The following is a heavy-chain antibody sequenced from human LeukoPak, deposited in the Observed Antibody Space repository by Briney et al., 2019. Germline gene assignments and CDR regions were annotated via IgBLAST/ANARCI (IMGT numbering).Heavy chain of an antibody. CDR3: AKGDGEFAN. CDR1: GYSFSSYW. J-gene: IGHJ4*02. Sequence: GESLKISFKASGYSFSSYWIGWMRQIPGKGLEWMGVIYPADSDSRYSPSFQGQVTISADKSISTAYLQWSSLRASDTAVYYCAKGDGEFANWGQGTLATVSS. CDR2: IYPADSDS. V-gene: IGHV5-51*01. D-gene: IGHD3-10*01.